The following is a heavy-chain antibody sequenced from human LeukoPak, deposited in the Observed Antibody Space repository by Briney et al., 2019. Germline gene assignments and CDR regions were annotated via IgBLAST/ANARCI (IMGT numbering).Heavy chain of an antibody. CDR1: GYTLTELS. D-gene: IGHD3-22*01. J-gene: IGHJ4*02. CDR2: FDPEDGET. CDR3: ATATYYYDSSGYYPDY. Sequence: GASVTVSCKVSGYTLTELSMHWVRQAPGKGLEWMGGFDPEDGETIYAQKFQGRVTMTEDTSTDTAYMELSSQRSEDTAVYYCATATYYYDSSGYYPDYWGQGTLVTVSS. V-gene: IGHV1-24*01.